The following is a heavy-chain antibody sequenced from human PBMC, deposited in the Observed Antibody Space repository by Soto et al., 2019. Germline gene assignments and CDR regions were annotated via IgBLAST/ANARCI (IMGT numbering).Heavy chain of an antibody. CDR3: AREISSGVVIFFDY. CDR2: IIPILGIA. J-gene: IGHJ4*02. Sequence: ASVKVSCKASGGTSSSYTISWVRQAPGQGLEWMGRIIPILGIANYAQKFQGRVTITADKSTSTAYMELSSLRSEDTAVYYCAREISSGVVIFFDYWGQGTLVTVSS. CDR1: GGTSSSYT. D-gene: IGHD3-3*01. V-gene: IGHV1-69*04.